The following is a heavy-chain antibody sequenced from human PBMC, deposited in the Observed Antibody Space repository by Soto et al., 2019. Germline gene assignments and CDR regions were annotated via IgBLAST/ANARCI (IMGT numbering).Heavy chain of an antibody. Sequence: SSETLSLTCTVSGGSISNAAYCWSWIRQPPGKGLEWIGYIYPSGMPFYNPSLRSRVTISIDRSNDQFSLNLKSVTAADTAVYYCARERGGYGLFDSWGQGTLVTVSS. CDR2: IYPSGMP. CDR1: GGSISNAAYC. D-gene: IGHD5-18*01. J-gene: IGHJ4*02. CDR3: ARERGGYGLFDS. V-gene: IGHV4-30-2*01.